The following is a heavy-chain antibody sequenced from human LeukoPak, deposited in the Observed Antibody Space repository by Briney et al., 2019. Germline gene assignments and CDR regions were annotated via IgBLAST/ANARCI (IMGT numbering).Heavy chain of an antibody. V-gene: IGHV1-18*01. Sequence: ASVKVSCKASGYTFTSYGISWVRQAPGQGLEWMGWISAYNGNTNYAQKLQGRVTMTTDTSTSTAYMELRSLRSDDTAVYYCARVYGRPPQDWFDPWGQGTLVTVSS. CDR1: GYTFTSYG. CDR3: ARVYGRPPQDWFDP. CDR2: ISAYNGNT. D-gene: IGHD2-8*01. J-gene: IGHJ5*02.